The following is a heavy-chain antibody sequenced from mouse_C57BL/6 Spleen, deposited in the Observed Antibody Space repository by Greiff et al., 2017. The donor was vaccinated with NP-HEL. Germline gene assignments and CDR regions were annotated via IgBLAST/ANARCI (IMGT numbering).Heavy chain of an antibody. D-gene: IGHD1-1*01. CDR3: ARFGNYGSSLYFDY. J-gene: IGHJ2*01. Sequence: VQLQQSGPELVKPGASVKISCKASGYAFSSSWMNWVQQRPGKGLEWIGRIYPGDGDTNYNGKFKGKATLTADKSSSTAYMQLSSLTSEDSAVYFCARFGNYGSSLYFDYWGQGTTLTVSS. CDR2: IYPGDGDT. V-gene: IGHV1-82*01. CDR1: GYAFSSSW.